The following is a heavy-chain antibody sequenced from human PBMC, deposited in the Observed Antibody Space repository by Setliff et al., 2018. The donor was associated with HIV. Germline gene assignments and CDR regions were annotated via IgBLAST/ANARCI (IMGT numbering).Heavy chain of an antibody. J-gene: IGHJ5*02. CDR2: VYYSGST. CDR1: GASSIYF. V-gene: IGHV4-39*07. Sequence: LSLTCTVSGASSIYFWGWIRQPPGKGLEWIGSVYYSGSTYYNPSLKSRVTISMDTSKNQFSLKLSSVTAADTAMYYCARDLLDGTTVGVVVVTGPSWFDPWGQGTLVTVSS. CDR3: ARDLLDGTTVGVVVVTGPSWFDP. D-gene: IGHD2-15*01.